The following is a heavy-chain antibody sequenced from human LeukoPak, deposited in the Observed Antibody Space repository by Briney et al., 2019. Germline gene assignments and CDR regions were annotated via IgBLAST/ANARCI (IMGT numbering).Heavy chain of an antibody. D-gene: IGHD1-26*01. J-gene: IGHJ6*02. CDR1: GFTFDDYA. CDR2: ISWNSGSI. Sequence: GGSLRLSCAASGFTFDDYAMPWVRQAPGKGLEWVSGISWNSGSIGYADSVKGRFTISRDNAKNSLYLQMNSLRAEDTALYYCAKDMGAAYYYYYGMDVWGQGTTVTVSS. CDR3: AKDMGAAYYYYYGMDV. V-gene: IGHV3-9*01.